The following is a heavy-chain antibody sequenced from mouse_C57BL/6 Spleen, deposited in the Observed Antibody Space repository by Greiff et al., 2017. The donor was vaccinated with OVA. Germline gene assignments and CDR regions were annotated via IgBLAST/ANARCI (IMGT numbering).Heavy chain of an antibody. CDR2: IYPGDGDT. J-gene: IGHJ1*03. V-gene: IGHV1-82*01. CDR3: ARSSIYWYFDV. D-gene: IGHD2-10*02. CDR1: GYAFSSSW. Sequence: QVQLKQSGPELVKPGASVKISCKASGYAFSSSWMNWVKQRPGKGLEWIGRIYPGDGDTNYNGKFKGKATLTADKSSSTAYMQLSSLTSEDSAVYFCARSSIYWYFDVWGTGTTVTVSS.